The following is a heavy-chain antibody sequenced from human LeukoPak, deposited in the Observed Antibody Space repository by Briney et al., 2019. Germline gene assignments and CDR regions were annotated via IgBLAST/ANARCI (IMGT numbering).Heavy chain of an antibody. CDR2: IYSGGST. Sequence: PGGSLRLSCAASGFIFSSNYMSWVRQAPGKGLEWVSVIYSGGSTYYTDSVKGRFTISRDNSKNTLYLQMNSLRAEDTAVYYCARAPYGSGSYLDYWGQGTLVTVSS. J-gene: IGHJ4*02. CDR1: GFIFSSNY. D-gene: IGHD3-10*01. CDR3: ARAPYGSGSYLDY. V-gene: IGHV3-53*01.